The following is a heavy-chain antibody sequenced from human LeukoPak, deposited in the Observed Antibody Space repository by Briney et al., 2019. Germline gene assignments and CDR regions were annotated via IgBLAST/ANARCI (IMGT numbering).Heavy chain of an antibody. V-gene: IGHV3-7*01. CDR2: IKQDGSER. J-gene: IGHJ4*02. CDR3: AILEAAKFDH. D-gene: IGHD1-1*01. Sequence: GGSLRLSCVASGVSFSDNWMTWVRQAPGKGLEWVANIKQDGSERYFGVSVKGRFTISRDNAKKSLYLQRDSLRVDDAAVYYCAILEAAKFDHWGQGTLVTVYS. CDR1: GVSFSDNW.